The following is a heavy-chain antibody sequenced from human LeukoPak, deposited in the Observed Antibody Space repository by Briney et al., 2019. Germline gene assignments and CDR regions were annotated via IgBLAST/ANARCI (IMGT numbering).Heavy chain of an antibody. CDR1: GDSISSSY. Sequence: SETLSLTCTVSGDSISSSYWSWIRQPPGKTLEWIGYIYYTGTTNYNPSLKSRVTMSKDTSKNQFSLNLNSVTAADTAVYYCARGLYDSSGYSNCFDPWGQGTLVTVSS. V-gene: IGHV4-59*01. CDR2: IYYTGTT. CDR3: ARGLYDSSGYSNCFDP. J-gene: IGHJ5*02. D-gene: IGHD3-22*01.